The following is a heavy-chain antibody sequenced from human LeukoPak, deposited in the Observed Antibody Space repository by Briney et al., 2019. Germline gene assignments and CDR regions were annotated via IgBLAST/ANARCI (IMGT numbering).Heavy chain of an antibody. J-gene: IGHJ6*02. V-gene: IGHV3-30-3*01. CDR3: ARLAAAGLVYYGMDV. D-gene: IGHD6-13*01. CDR1: GFTFSSYA. CDR2: ISYDGSNK. Sequence: HPGGSLRLSCAASGFTFSSYAMHWVRQAPGKGLEWVAVISYDGSNKYYADSVKGRFTISRDNSKNTLYLQMNSLRAEDTAVYYCARLAAAGLVYYGMDVWGQGTTATVSS.